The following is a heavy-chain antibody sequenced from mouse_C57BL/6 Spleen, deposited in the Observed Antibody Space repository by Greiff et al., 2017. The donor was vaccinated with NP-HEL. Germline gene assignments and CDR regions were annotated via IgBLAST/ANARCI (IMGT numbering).Heavy chain of an antibody. CDR2: ISSGSSTI. J-gene: IGHJ4*01. Sequence: EVKLEESGGGLVKPGGSLKLSCAASGFTFSDYGMHWVRQAPEKGLEWVAYISSGSSTIYYADTVKGRFTISRDNAKNTLFLQMTSLRSEDTAMYYCARPGYGSIYAMDYWGQGTSVTVSS. CDR1: GFTFSDYG. D-gene: IGHD1-1*01. V-gene: IGHV5-17*01. CDR3: ARPGYGSIYAMDY.